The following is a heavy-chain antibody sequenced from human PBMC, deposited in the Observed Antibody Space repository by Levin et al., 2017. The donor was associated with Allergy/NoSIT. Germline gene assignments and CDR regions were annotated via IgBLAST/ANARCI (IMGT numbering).Heavy chain of an antibody. CDR1: GGSISSYY. CDR3: ARATHYGSGIVSI. CDR2: IYYSGST. J-gene: IGHJ3*02. V-gene: IGHV4-59*01. D-gene: IGHD3-10*01. Sequence: PSQTLSLTCTVSGGSISSYYWSWIRQPPGKGLEWIGYIYYSGSTNYNPSLKSRVTISVDTSKNQFSLKLSSVTAADTAVYYCARATHYGSGIVSIWGQGTMVTVSS.